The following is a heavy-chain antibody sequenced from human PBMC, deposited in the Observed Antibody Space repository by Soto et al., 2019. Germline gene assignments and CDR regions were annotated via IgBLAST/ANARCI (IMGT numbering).Heavy chain of an antibody. Sequence: QVHLIQSGAEVKKPGSSVKVSCKAAGGTFNTYTLFWVRQAPGHGLEWMGRIIPMLPVTNSPQKFQGRLTLNVHKTTGTAFMELTSLTSDDTAVYYCSIGSWSAETFDVWGQGTMVTVSS. J-gene: IGHJ3*01. CDR2: IIPMLPVT. CDR3: SIGSWSAETFDV. V-gene: IGHV1-69*02. CDR1: GGTFNTYT. D-gene: IGHD2-2*01.